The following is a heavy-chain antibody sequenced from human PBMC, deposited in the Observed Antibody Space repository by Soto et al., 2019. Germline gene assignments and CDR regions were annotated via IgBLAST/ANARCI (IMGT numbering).Heavy chain of an antibody. CDR2: IYYSGST. D-gene: IGHD3-22*01. CDR1: GGSINSHY. J-gene: IGHJ6*02. V-gene: IGHV4-59*11. CDR3: ARDRSDSTGYYSHYYYYGMDV. Sequence: SETLSLTCTVSGGSINSHYWSWIRQPPGKGLEWIGYIYYSGSTTYNPSLKSRVTISVDTSKNQFSLKLNSVTAADTAVYYCARDRSDSTGYYSHYYYYGMDVWGQGTTVTVSS.